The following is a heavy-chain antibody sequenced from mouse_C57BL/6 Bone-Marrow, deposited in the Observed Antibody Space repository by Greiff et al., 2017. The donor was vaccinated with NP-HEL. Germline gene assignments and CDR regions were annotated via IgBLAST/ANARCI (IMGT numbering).Heavy chain of an antibody. V-gene: IGHV2-2*01. J-gene: IGHJ4*01. CDR1: GFSFTSYG. D-gene: IGHD1-1*01. CDR3: ARNWVTTVVEGAMDY. Sequence: QVQLQQSGPGLVQPSQSLSIPCTVSGFSFTSYGVHWVRQSPGKGLEWLGVIWSGGSTDYNAAFISRLSISKDNSKSQVFFKMNSLQADDTAIYYCARNWVTTVVEGAMDYWGQGTSVTVSS. CDR2: IWSGGST.